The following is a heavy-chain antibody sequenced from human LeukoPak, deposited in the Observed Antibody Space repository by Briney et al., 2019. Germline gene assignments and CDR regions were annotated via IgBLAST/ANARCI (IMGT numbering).Heavy chain of an antibody. J-gene: IGHJ4*02. D-gene: IGHD2-2*01. CDR2: ISLDSGNT. Sequence: ASVKVSCKASGYTFANYGINWVRQAPGQGLEWMGWISLDSGNTGYAQRVQGRVTLTTDTSTSTAYMELRSLRSDDTAVYFCARVTYLRPYQLDYWGQGTLVTVSS. V-gene: IGHV1-18*01. CDR3: ARVTYLRPYQLDY. CDR1: GYTFANYG.